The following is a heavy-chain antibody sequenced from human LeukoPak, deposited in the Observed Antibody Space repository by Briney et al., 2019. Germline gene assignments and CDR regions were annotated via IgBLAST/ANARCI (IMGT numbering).Heavy chain of an antibody. CDR1: GYTFTSYD. CDR3: ARAKGGSYYGYYYYYYMDV. V-gene: IGHV1-8*03. Sequence: ASVKVSCKASGYTFTSYDINWVRQATGQGLEWMGWMNPNSGNTGYAQKFQGRVTITRNTSISTAYMELSSLRSEDTAVYYCARAKGGSYYGYYYYYYMDVWGKGTTVTVSS. D-gene: IGHD1-26*01. J-gene: IGHJ6*03. CDR2: MNPNSGNT.